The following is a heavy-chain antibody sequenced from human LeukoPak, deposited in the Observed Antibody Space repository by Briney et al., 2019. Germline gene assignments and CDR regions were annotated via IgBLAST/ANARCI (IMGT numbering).Heavy chain of an antibody. CDR2: IFYDGSNK. D-gene: IGHD6-19*01. CDR1: GLTFSNYD. CDR3: ARVGSAWSYFDY. V-gene: IGHV3-33*01. J-gene: IGHJ4*02. Sequence: GGSLRLSCAASGLTFSNYDMHWVRQAPGKGLEWVAVIFYDGSNKYSADSVKGRFTISRDNSENTLFLQMNSLRAEDTAVYYCARVGSAWSYFDYWGQGTLVTVSS.